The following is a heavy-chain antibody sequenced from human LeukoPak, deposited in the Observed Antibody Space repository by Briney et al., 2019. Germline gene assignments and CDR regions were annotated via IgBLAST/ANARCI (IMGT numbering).Heavy chain of an antibody. D-gene: IGHD3-22*01. CDR1: GFTFSSYA. J-gene: IGHJ4*02. V-gene: IGHV3-23*01. CDR2: ISGSGGST. Sequence: GGSLRLSCAASGFTFSSYAMSWVRQAPGKGLEWVSAISGSGGSTYYADSVKGRFTISRDNSKNTPYLQMNSLRAEDTAVYYCAKGILHYYDSSGYYYFDYWGQGTLVTVSS. CDR3: AKGILHYYDSSGYYYFDY.